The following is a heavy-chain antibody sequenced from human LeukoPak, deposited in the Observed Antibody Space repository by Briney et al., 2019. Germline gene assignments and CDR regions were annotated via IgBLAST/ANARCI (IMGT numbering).Heavy chain of an antibody. CDR1: GGSFSGYY. V-gene: IGHV4-34*01. CDR2: INHSGST. D-gene: IGHD3-22*01. CDR3: ARHSPYYYDSSGLDY. J-gene: IGHJ4*02. Sequence: PSETLSRTCAVYGGSFSGYYWSWIRQPPGKGLEWIGEINHSGSTNYNPSLKSRVTISVDTSKNQFSLKLSSVTAADTAVYYCARHSPYYYDSSGLDYWGQGTLVTVSS.